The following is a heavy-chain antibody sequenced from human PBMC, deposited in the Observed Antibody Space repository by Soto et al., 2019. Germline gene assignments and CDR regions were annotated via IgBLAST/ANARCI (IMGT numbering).Heavy chain of an antibody. D-gene: IGHD4-17*01. CDR3: AKDSSSYGDYSVDMDV. CDR1: GFTFDDYA. V-gene: IGHV3-9*01. J-gene: IGHJ6*03. CDR2: ISWNSGSI. Sequence: GGSLRLSCAASGFTFDDYAMHWVRQAPGKGLEWVSGISWNSGSIGYADSVKGRFTISRDNAKNSLYLQMNSLRAEDTALYYCAKDSSSYGDYSVDMDVWGKGTTVTVSS.